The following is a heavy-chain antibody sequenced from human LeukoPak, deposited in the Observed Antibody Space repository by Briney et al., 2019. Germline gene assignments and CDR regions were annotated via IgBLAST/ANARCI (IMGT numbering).Heavy chain of an antibody. J-gene: IGHJ4*02. CDR3: PRYNWNSAPFDC. Sequence: PGGSLRLSCAASGFTFSSYSMNWVRQAPGKGLEWVSYISSSSSTIYYADSVKGRFTISRDNAKNTLYLQMNSLRAEDTAVYYCPRYNWNSAPFDCWGQGTLVTVSS. CDR2: ISSSSSTI. V-gene: IGHV3-48*04. CDR1: GFTFSSYS. D-gene: IGHD1-7*01.